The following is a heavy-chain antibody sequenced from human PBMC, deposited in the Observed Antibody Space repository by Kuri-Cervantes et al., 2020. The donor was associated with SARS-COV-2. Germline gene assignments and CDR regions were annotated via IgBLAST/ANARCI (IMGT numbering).Heavy chain of an antibody. CDR1: GFTFSSYG. Sequence: GESLKISCAASGFTFSSYGMHWVRQAPGKGLEWVAFIRYDGSNKYYADSVKGRFTISRDNSKNTLYLQMNSLRAEDTAVYYCARGRDDYDFWSGYENWFDPWGQGTLVTVSS. CDR2: IRYDGSNK. D-gene: IGHD3-3*01. CDR3: ARGRDDYDFWSGYENWFDP. V-gene: IGHV3-30*02. J-gene: IGHJ5*02.